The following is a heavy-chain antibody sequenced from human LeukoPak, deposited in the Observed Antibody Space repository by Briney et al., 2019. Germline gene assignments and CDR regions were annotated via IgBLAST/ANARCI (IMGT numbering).Heavy chain of an antibody. V-gene: IGHV3-48*04. D-gene: IGHD3-10*01. Sequence: GGSLRLSCAASGFTFSSYSMNWVRQAPGKGLEWVSYISTSGSTIYYADSVKGRFTISRDNAKNSLYLQMNSLRVEDTAVYYCAREKPELDYWGQGTLVTVSS. CDR3: AREKPELDY. CDR2: ISTSGSTI. J-gene: IGHJ4*02. CDR1: GFTFSSYS.